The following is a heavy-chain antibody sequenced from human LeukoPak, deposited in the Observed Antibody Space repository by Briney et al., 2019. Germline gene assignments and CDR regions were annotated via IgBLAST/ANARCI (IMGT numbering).Heavy chain of an antibody. J-gene: IGHJ4*02. CDR2: IWYDGTDG. CDR3: AREVGSGSSALED. D-gene: IGHD3-10*01. V-gene: IGHV3-30*01. Sequence: PGETLTLSCTDSGFTFSSYTMHWVRQAPGKGLEWIALIWYDGTDGFYADSVKGRFSISRDSYKSTLYLQMNSLRPEDTAVYYCAREVGSGSSALEDWGQGTLVAVSS. CDR1: GFTFSSYT.